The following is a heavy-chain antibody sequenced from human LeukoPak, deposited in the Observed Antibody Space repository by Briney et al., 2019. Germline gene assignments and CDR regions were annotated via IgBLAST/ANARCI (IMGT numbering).Heavy chain of an antibody. V-gene: IGHV3-21*04. CDR1: GFTFSSYS. Sequence: GGSLRLSCAASGFTFSSYSMNWVRQAPGKGLEWVSSISSSSSYIYYADSVKGRFTISRDNAKNSLYLQMNSLRTEDTALYYCAKAPPYSFITLDYWGQGTLVTVSS. CDR3: AKAPPYSFITLDY. D-gene: IGHD2-21*01. J-gene: IGHJ4*02. CDR2: ISSSSSYI.